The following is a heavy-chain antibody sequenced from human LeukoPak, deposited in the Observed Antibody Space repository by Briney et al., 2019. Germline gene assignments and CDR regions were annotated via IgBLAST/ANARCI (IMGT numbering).Heavy chain of an antibody. Sequence: GGSLRLSCAASGFTFSSYAMHRVRQAPGKGLEWVAIISYDGGNKYYADSVKGRFTISRDNSKNTLYLQMNSLRAEDTAVYYCAGDHVVVVDSNPHYWGQGTLVTVSS. CDR3: AGDHVVVVDSNPHY. D-gene: IGHD2-15*01. CDR2: ISYDGGNK. CDR1: GFTFSSYA. J-gene: IGHJ4*02. V-gene: IGHV3-30*04.